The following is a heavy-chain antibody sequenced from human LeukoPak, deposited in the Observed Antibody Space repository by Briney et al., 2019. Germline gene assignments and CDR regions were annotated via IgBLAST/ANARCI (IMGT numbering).Heavy chain of an antibody. V-gene: IGHV4-34*01. J-gene: IGHJ3*02. CDR1: GGSFSGYY. CDR3: ARESSSTNYDAFDI. Sequence: SETLSLTCAVYGGSFSGYYWSWIRQPQGKGLEWIGEINHSGSTNYNPSLKSRVTISVDTSKNQFSLKLSSVTAADTAVYYCARESSSTNYDAFDIWGQGTMVTVSS. D-gene: IGHD6-13*01. CDR2: INHSGST.